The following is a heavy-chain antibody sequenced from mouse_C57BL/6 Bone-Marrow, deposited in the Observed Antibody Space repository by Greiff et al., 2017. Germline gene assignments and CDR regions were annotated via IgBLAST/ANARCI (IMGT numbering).Heavy chain of an antibody. CDR1: GYTFTSYG. CDR2: IYPRSGNT. V-gene: IGHV1-81*01. J-gene: IGHJ4*01. D-gene: IGHD2-1*01. CDR3: AREGATMVHYYAMDY. Sequence: QVQLQQSGAELARPGASVKLSCKASGYTFTSYGISCLKQRTGPGLEWIGEIYPRSGNTYYNEKFKGKATLTADKSSSTAYMELRSLTSEDSAVYFCAREGATMVHYYAMDYWGQGTSVTVSS.